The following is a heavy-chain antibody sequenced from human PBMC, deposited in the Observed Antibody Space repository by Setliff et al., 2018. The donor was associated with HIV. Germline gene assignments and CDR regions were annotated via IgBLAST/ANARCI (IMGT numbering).Heavy chain of an antibody. J-gene: IGHJ4*02. Sequence: PSETLSLTCAVSGYSLSSSSYYWGWIRQTPDKGLEWIGIIYYSGATYYNPSLKSRVTISIDTSKNQFSLRLHSVTAADTAVYYCARDPPGYGDSNDYWGQGTLVTVSS. V-gene: IGHV4-39*07. CDR1: GYSLSSSSYY. D-gene: IGHD4-17*01. CDR2: IYYSGAT. CDR3: ARDPPGYGDSNDY.